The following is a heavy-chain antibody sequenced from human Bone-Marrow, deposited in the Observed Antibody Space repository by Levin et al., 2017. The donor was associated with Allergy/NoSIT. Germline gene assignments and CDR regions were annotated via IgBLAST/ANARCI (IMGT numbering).Heavy chain of an antibody. Sequence: GESLKISCAASGFTFSSYGFLWFRQAPGKGLEWVALIWNDGRKTDYTDSVKGRFSMSRDNSKNTLYLQMDSLRAEDTAVYYCTRDQWDLAKAAFDIWGQGTMVTVSS. J-gene: IGHJ3*02. CDR2: IWNDGRKT. V-gene: IGHV3-33*01. D-gene: IGHD1-26*01. CDR1: GFTFSSYG. CDR3: TRDQWDLAKAAFDI.